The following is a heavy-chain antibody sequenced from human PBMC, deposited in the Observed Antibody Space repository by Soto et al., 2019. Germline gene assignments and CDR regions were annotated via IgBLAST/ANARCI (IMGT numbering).Heavy chain of an antibody. V-gene: IGHV1-69*02. D-gene: IGHD1-1*01. J-gene: IGHJ6*02. CDR2: IIPILALP. CDR1: GGTFSSYT. Sequence: QVQLVQSGAEVKKPGSSVKVSCKASGGTFSSYTISWVRQAPGQGLEWVGRIIPILALPNYAQKFQGRVTITADKSTSTAYMELSSLRSDDTAVYYCARVSEIGTTPAHYSGMDVWGQGTTVTVSS. CDR3: ARVSEIGTTPAHYSGMDV.